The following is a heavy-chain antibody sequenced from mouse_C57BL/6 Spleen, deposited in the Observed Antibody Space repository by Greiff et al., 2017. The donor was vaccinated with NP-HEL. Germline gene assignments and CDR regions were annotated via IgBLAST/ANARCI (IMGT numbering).Heavy chain of an antibody. D-gene: IGHD2-12*01. CDR1: GFTFSSYT. V-gene: IGHV5-9*01. J-gene: IGHJ4*01. CDR2: ISGGGGNT. Sequence: EVKVVESGGGLVKPGGSLKLSCAASGFTFSSYTMSWVRQTPEKRLEWVATISGGGGNTYYPDSVKGRFTISSDNAKNTLYLQMSSLRSEETAWYYCARYYSYAMDYWGQGTSVTVSS. CDR3: ARYYSYAMDY.